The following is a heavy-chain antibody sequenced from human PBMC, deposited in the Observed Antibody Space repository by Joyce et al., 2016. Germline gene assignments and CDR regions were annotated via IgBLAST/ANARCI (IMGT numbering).Heavy chain of an antibody. CDR3: ATGGGMDV. CDR2: IKPDGSDK. V-gene: IGHV3-7*01. CDR1: GFTFSTTG. J-gene: IGHJ6*02. Sequence: EVQLVESGGGLVQPGGSLRLSCAASGFTFSTTGMTWVRQSPGKGPEWVANIKPDGSDKYYVGSVKGRFTISRDNAKNSLSLLMNSLRVDDTAVYYCATGGGMDVWGQGTTVTVSS.